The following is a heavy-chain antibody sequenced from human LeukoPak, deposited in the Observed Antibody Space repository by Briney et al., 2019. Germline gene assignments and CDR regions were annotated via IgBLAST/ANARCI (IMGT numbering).Heavy chain of an antibody. CDR3: AKTGVSGTRGPSDY. CDR2: ISVGDYNT. J-gene: IGHJ4*02. CDR1: GFIISSSA. D-gene: IGHD1-7*01. Sequence: GGSLRLSCAASGFIISSSAMSWVRQAPGKGLEWVSTISVGDYNTYYADSVRGRFTISRDNSKDTLHLQMNSLRAEDTALYYCAKTGVSGTRGPSDYWGQGTLVTVSS. V-gene: IGHV3-23*01.